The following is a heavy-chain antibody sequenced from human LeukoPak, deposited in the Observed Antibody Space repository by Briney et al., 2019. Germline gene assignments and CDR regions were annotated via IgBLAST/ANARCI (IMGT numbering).Heavy chain of an antibody. CDR3: AKARLLLRDAFDI. CDR2: ISSGGTII. V-gene: IGHV3-48*01. CDR1: GFTLTSYS. D-gene: IGHD2/OR15-2a*01. J-gene: IGHJ3*02. Sequence: PGGSLRLSCAASGFTLTSYSMNWVRQAPGKGLEWVSYISSGGTIIYYADSVKGRFTISRDNAKNSLYLQMNSLRAEDTAVYYCAKARLLLRDAFDIWGQGTMVTVSS.